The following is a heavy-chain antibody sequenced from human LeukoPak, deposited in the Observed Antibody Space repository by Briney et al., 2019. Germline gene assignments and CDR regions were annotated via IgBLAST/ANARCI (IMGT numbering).Heavy chain of an antibody. CDR3: ARARGNGAAAAPRYYYYGMDV. Sequence: PSETLSLTCTVSGGSISSHYWSWIRQPPGKGLEWIGYIYYSGSTNYNPSLKSRVTISVDTSKNQFSLKLSSATAADTAVYYCARARGNGAAAAPRYYYYGMDVWGQGTTVTVSS. V-gene: IGHV4-59*11. D-gene: IGHD6-13*01. CDR2: IYYSGST. J-gene: IGHJ6*02. CDR1: GGSISSHY.